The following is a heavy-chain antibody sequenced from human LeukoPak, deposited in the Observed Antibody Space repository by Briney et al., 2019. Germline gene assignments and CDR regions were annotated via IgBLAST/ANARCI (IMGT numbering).Heavy chain of an antibody. J-gene: IGHJ6*03. CDR1: GGTFSSYA. CDR2: IIPIFGTA. D-gene: IGHD2-2*01. CDR3: AKVHCSSTSCYGPYYYYYMDV. V-gene: IGHV1-69*05. Sequence: GASVKVSCKASGGTFSSYAISWVRQAPGQGLEWMGGIIPIFGTANYAQKLQGRVTMTTDTSTSTAYMELRSLRSDDTAVYYCAKVHCSSTSCYGPYYYYYMDVWGKGTTVTVSS.